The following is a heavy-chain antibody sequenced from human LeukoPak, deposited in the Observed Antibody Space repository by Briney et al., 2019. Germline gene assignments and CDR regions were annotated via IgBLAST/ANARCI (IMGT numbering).Heavy chain of an antibody. CDR2: IYYSGST. CDR1: GGSISSSSYY. Sequence: SETLSLTCTVSGGSISSSSYYWGWIRQPPGKGLEWIGSIYYSGSTYYNPSLKSRVTISVDTSKNQFSLKLSSVTAADTAVYYCARDHRDYYDSSGYNTLLGPFDYWGQGTLVTVSS. J-gene: IGHJ4*02. CDR3: ARDHRDYYDSSGYNTLLGPFDY. D-gene: IGHD3-22*01. V-gene: IGHV4-39*01.